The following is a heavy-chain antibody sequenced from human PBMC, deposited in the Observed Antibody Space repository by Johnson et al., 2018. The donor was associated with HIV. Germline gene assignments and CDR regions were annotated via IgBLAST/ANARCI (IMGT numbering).Heavy chain of an antibody. Sequence: VQLVESGGGLVKPGGSLRLSCAASGFTFSDYYMSWIRQAPGKGLEWVSGIYSGGSTDYADSLKGRFTISRDNSKNTLYLQMNSLRAEDTAVYYCARGRGPRGAFDIWGQGTMVTVSS. CDR2: IYSGGST. CDR3: ARGRGPRGAFDI. V-gene: IGHV3-66*02. D-gene: IGHD3-16*01. CDR1: GFTFSDYY. J-gene: IGHJ3*02.